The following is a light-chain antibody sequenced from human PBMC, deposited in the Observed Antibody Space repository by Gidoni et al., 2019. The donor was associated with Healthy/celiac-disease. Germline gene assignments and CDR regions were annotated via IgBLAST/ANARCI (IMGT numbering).Light chain of an antibody. Sequence: QLVLTQPPYASASLGASVNLTCTLCSGHSSYAIAWHQQQPEKGPRYLMKLNSDGSHSKGDGIPDRFSGSSSGAERYLTISSLQSEDEADYYCQTWGTGIWVFGGGTKLTVL. CDR3: QTWGTGIWV. J-gene: IGLJ3*02. V-gene: IGLV4-69*01. CDR1: SGHSSYA. CDR2: LNSDGSH.